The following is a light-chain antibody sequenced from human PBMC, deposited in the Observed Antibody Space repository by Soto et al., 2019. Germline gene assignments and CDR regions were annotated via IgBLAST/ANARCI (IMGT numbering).Light chain of an antibody. J-gene: IGKJ4*01. CDR1: HGIGTA. V-gene: IGKV3-15*01. CDR3: QHYSDWPLT. Sequence: EIVITQSPAPLSVSPGEGATLSCRASHGIGTALAWYQQKPGQTPRLLMYGASIRATGVPARFSGSASGTEFTLTITSLQSEDFAVYYCQHYSDWPLTFGGGAKVDI. CDR2: GAS.